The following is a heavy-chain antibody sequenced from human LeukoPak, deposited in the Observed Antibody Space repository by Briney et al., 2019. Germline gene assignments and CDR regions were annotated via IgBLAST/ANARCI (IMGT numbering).Heavy chain of an antibody. V-gene: IGHV4-59*01. CDR2: IYYSGST. Sequence: SETLSLTCTVSGGSISSYYWSWIRQPPGKGLEWIGYIYYSGSTNYNPSLKSRVTISVDTSKNQFSLKLSSVTAADTAVYYCARVHDFWSGYYDWSNNWFDPWGQGTLVTVSS. J-gene: IGHJ5*02. CDR1: GGSISSYY. CDR3: ARVHDFWSGYYDWSNNWFDP. D-gene: IGHD3-3*01.